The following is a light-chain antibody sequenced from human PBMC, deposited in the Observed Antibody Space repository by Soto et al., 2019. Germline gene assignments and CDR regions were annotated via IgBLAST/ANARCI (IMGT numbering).Light chain of an antibody. J-gene: IGKJ4*01. Sequence: DIQMTQSPSTLSASVGDRVTITCRASQGISSYLGWYPQKPGKAPNLLIYDASTLPSGVPSGFSGGGAGTDFTLTISSLQPEDVETDYCQQVNVYTSTFGGGTKVDIK. CDR1: QGISSY. V-gene: IGKV1-9*01. CDR3: QQVNVYTST. CDR2: DAS.